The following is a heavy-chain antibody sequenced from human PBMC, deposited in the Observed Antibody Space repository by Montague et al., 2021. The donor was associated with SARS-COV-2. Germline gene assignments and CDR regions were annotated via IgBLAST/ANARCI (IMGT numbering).Heavy chain of an antibody. D-gene: IGHD3-9*01. CDR3: ARAFFLTGSNPGDPRYYYYYGMDV. Sequence: TLSLTCTVSGVSVTDYYWSWIRQHPGKGLEWIGYIYYSGSTYYNPSLKSRVTISVDTSKNQFSLKLSSVTAADTAVYYCARAFFLTGSNPGDPRYYYYYGMDVWGQGTTVTVSS. CDR1: GVSVTDYY. V-gene: IGHV4-31*03. CDR2: IYYSGST. J-gene: IGHJ6*02.